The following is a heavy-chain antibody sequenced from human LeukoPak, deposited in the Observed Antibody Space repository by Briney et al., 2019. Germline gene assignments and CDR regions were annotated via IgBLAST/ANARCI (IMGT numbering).Heavy chain of an antibody. CDR1: GYTFTSYG. V-gene: IGHV1-18*01. J-gene: IGHJ4*02. Sequence: ASVKVSCKASGYTFTSYGISWVRQAPGQGLEWMGWISAYNGNTNYAQKLQGRVTMTTDTSTSTAYMELRSLRSDDTAVYYCARDYCYDSSGSFDYWGQGTLVTVSS. D-gene: IGHD3-22*01. CDR3: ARDYCYDSSGSFDY. CDR2: ISAYNGNT.